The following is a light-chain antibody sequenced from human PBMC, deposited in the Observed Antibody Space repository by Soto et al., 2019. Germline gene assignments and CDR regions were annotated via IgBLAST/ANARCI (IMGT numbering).Light chain of an antibody. CDR2: GAS. Sequence: DIVLTQSPCTLSFSPGERATLTCRASQSVSSSYLDWFQQKPGQAPRLLIYGASSRATGIPDRFSGSGSGTDFTLTISSLEPEDFAVYYCQQYGNAPFTFGPGTKVDIK. CDR3: QQYGNAPFT. CDR1: QSVSSSY. V-gene: IGKV3-20*01. J-gene: IGKJ3*01.